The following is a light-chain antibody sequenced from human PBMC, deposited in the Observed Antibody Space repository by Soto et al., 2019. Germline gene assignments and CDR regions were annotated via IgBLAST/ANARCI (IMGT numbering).Light chain of an antibody. V-gene: IGLV2-14*02. CDR1: SSNVGSYKL. CDR2: EVH. CDR3: GSYSSTTTREV. Sequence: QSVLTQPASVSGSPGQSITISCTGTSSNVGSYKLVSWYQQHPGKAPKLMIFEVHKRPSGVSHRFSGSKSANTASLTNSGLQVEDEADYFCGSYSSTTTREVFGTGTKVTVL. J-gene: IGLJ1*01.